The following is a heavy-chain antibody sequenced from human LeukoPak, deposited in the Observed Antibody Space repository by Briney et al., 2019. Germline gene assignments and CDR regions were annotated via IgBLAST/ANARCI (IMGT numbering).Heavy chain of an antibody. CDR2: IYYSGST. CDR1: GGSISSYY. CDR3: ASKRATWSHRADAFDI. Sequence: SETLSLTCTVSGGSISSYYWSWIRQPPGKGLEWIGYIYYSGSTNYNPSLKSRVTISVDTSKNQFSLKLSSVTAADTAVYYCASKRATWSHRADAFDIWGQGTMVTVSS. V-gene: IGHV4-59*01. D-gene: IGHD3-3*01. J-gene: IGHJ3*02.